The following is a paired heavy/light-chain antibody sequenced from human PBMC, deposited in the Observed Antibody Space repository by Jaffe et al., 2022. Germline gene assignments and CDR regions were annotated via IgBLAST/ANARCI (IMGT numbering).Light chain of an antibody. CDR2: WAS. V-gene: IGKV4-1*01. CDR1: QSVLYNSNNKNY. J-gene: IGKJ1*01. Sequence: DIVMIQSPDSLAVSLGERATINCKSSQSVLYNSNNKNYLAWYQQKPGQPPKLLIYWASTRESGVPDRFSGSGSGTDFTLTISSLQAEDVAVYYCQQYYSTPVAFGQGTKVEIK. CDR3: QQYYSTPVA.
Heavy chain of an antibody. V-gene: IGHV1-2*02. Sequence: QVQLVQSGAEVKKPGASVKVSCRASGYTLSDYYMHWVRQAPGQGLEWMGWINPNSGGTNFAQKFQGRVTMTRDTSISTAYMELSRLRSDDTAVYYCARDTPKTNSGNYYTLNAFDMWGQGTMVTVSS. D-gene: IGHD1-26*01. J-gene: IGHJ3*02. CDR2: INPNSGGT. CDR3: ARDTPKTNSGNYYTLNAFDM. CDR1: GYTLSDYY.